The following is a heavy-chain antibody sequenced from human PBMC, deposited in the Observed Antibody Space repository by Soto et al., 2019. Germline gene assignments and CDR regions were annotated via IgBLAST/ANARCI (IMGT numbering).Heavy chain of an antibody. V-gene: IGHV5-10-1*01. CDR2: IDPSDSYT. J-gene: IGHJ5*02. CDR3: ARHPTSQGITMIVVVPNWFDP. Sequence: GESLKISCKGSGYSSTSYWISWVRQMPGKGLEWMGRIDPSDSYTNYSPSFQGHVTISADKSISTAYLQWSSLKASDTAMYYCARHPTSQGITMIVVVPNWFDPWGQGTLVTVSS. D-gene: IGHD3-22*01. CDR1: GYSSTSYW.